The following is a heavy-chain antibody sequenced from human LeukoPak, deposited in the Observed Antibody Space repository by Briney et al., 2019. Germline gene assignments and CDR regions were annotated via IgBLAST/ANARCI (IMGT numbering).Heavy chain of an antibody. D-gene: IGHD6-6*01. CDR2: ISSSSSYI. J-gene: IGHJ3*02. Sequence: GGSLRLSCTASGFTFSTYSMNWVRQAPGKGLEWVSSISSSSSYIYYADSVKGRFTISRDNAKNSLYLQMNSLRAENTAVYYCARDRGPHSSSPNSGAFDIWGQGTMVTVSS. CDR1: GFTFSTYS. CDR3: ARDRGPHSSSPNSGAFDI. V-gene: IGHV3-21*01.